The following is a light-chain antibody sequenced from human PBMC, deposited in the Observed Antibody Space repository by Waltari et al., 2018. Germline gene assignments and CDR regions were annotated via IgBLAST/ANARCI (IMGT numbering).Light chain of an antibody. CDR3: QAWDSRSWV. CDR2: QDN. V-gene: IGLV3-1*01. CDR1: KLGDRY. J-gene: IGLJ3*02. Sequence: SFELTQPPSVSVSPGQTASITCSGDKLGDRYTSWYQQRSGRSPVLLLYQDNKLPSGIPGRFAGSNSGDTATLTISGTQASDEADYYCQAWDSRSWVFGTGTTLTVL.